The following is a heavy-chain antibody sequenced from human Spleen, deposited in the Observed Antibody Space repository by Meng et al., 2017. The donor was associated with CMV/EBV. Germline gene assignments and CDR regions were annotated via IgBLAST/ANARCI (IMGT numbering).Heavy chain of an antibody. D-gene: IGHD2-2*01. J-gene: IGHJ4*02. CDR2: ISVSDDDT. Sequence: FTFCASAMSWVRHAPGKGLEWVSGISVSDDDTYYADSVKGRFTMSRDKSKNTVYLQMNSLRAEDTAVYYCAKYQLPSGRISGGPFDYWGQGTLVTVSS. CDR3: AKYQLPSGRISGGPFDY. V-gene: IGHV3-23*01. CDR1: FTFCASA.